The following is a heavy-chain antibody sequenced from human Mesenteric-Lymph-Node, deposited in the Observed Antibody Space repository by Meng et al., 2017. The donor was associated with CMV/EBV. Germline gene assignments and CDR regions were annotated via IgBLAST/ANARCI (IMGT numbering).Heavy chain of an antibody. D-gene: IGHD4/OR15-4a*01. CDR2: IYHSGST. J-gene: IGHJ4*02. CDR3: ARAEDYGGNAIDY. CDR1: GGSNSSSNW. V-gene: IGHV4-4*02. Sequence: CAVSGGSNSSSNWWSWVRQPPGKGLEWIGEIYHSGSTNYNPSLKSRVTISVDKSKNQFSLKLSSVTAADTAVYYCARAEDYGGNAIDYWGQGTLVTVSS.